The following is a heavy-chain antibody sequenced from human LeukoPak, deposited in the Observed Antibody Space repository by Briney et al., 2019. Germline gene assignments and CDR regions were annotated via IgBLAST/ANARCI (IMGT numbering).Heavy chain of an antibody. Sequence: GGSLRLSCAASGFTYSSYGMHWVRQAPGKGLEWVAFIRYDGSSKYYADSVKGRFTISRDNSKNTLYLQMNSLRAEDRAVYYXXKXXTXXGWEGXXXXPWG. CDR1: GFTYSSYG. V-gene: IGHV3-30*02. CDR2: IRYDGSSK. J-gene: IGHJ5*02. CDR3: XKXXTXXGWEGXXXXP. D-gene: IGHD6-19*01.